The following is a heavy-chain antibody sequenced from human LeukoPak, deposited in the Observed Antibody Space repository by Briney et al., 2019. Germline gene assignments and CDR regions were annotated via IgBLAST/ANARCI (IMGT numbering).Heavy chain of an antibody. V-gene: IGHV4-34*01. Sequence: SETLSLTCAVYGGSSSGYYWSWIRQPPGKGLEWIGEINHSGSTNYNPSLKSRVTISVDTSKNQFSLKLSSVTAADTAVYYCAATAGPFDYWGQGTLVTVSS. CDR1: GGSSSGYY. CDR2: INHSGST. J-gene: IGHJ4*02. CDR3: AATAGPFDY.